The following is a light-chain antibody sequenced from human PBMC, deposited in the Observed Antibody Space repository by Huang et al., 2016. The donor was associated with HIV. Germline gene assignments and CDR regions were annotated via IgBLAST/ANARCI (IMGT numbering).Light chain of an antibody. CDR2: TAS. J-gene: IGKJ2*01. CDR1: QGISNS. Sequence: DIQMTQSPSSLSASVGDRVTITCRASQGISNSLAWYHQKPGKAPKLLLYTASRLESWVPSRFSGSGSGTDYTLTISSLQPEDFATYYCQQYYSTPMYTFGQGTKLEIK. CDR3: QQYYSTPMYT. V-gene: IGKV1-NL1*01.